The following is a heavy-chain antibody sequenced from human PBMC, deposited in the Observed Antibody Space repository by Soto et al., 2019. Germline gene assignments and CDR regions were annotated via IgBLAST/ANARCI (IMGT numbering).Heavy chain of an antibody. CDR1: GGSFSGYQ. J-gene: IGHJ6*03. CDR3: ARGLILWFGELSRRGGYYYYMDV. D-gene: IGHD3-10*01. V-gene: IGHV4-34*01. Sequence: QVQLQQWGAGLLKPSETLSLTCAVYGGSFSGYQWTWIRQTPGKGLEWIGEINDSGNINYNPSLKSRVTILVATAKTQLSLRLSSVTAADTAVYYCARGLILWFGELSRRGGYYYYMDVWGKGTSVTVSS. CDR2: INDSGNI.